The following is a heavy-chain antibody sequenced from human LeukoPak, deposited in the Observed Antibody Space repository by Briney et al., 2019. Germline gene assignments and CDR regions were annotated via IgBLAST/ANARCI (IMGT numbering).Heavy chain of an antibody. J-gene: IGHJ4*02. CDR2: ISSSSSYI. V-gene: IGHV3-21*01. CDR3: ARDLYGVYVPIGNY. CDR1: GFTFSIYS. Sequence: GGSLRLSCAASGFTFSIYSMNWVRQAPGKGLEWVSSISSSSSYIYYADSVKGRFTISRDNAKNSLYLQMNSLRAEDTAVYYCARDLYGVYVPIGNYWGQGTLVTVSS. D-gene: IGHD4-17*01.